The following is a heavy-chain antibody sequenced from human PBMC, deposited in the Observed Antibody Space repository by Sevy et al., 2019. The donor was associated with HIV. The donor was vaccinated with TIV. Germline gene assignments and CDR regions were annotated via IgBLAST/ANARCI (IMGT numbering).Heavy chain of an antibody. CDR3: AKGNSSGWGLDY. CDR2: ISWDGGST. J-gene: IGHJ4*02. Sequence: GRSLRLSCAASGFTFDEYTMHWVRQVPGKGLEWVSLISWDGGSTYYADSLKGRFTISRDNSKNSLYVQMKGLTTEDTALYYCAKGNSSGWGLDYWGQGTLVTVSS. CDR1: GFTFDEYT. V-gene: IGHV3-43*01. D-gene: IGHD6-19*01.